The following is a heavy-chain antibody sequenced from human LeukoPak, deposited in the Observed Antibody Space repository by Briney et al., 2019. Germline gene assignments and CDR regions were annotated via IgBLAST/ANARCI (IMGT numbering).Heavy chain of an antibody. D-gene: IGHD2-21*02. CDR1: GYAFTGYY. V-gene: IGHV1-2*02. CDR3: ARGRLKGGDDPFDY. J-gene: IGHJ4*02. Sequence: ASVKVSCKASGYAFTGYYIHWVRQAPGQGLEWMGWINPNSGGTNYAQKFQGRVTMTRDTSISTAYMELSRLRSDDTAVYYCARGRLKGGDDPFDYWGQGTLVTVSS. CDR2: INPNSGGT.